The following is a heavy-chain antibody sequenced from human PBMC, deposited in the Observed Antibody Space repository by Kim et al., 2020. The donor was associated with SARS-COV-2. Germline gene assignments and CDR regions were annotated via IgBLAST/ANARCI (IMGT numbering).Heavy chain of an antibody. J-gene: IGHJ4*02. Sequence: GGSLRLSCAASGFTFSSYAMHWVRQAPGKGLEWVAFISYDGSDKYYADSVKGRFTISRDNSKNTLYLQMNSLRAEDTAVYYSAREGSYGSGSSPDYWGQGTLVTVSS. CDR2: ISYDGSDK. D-gene: IGHD3-10*01. CDR1: GFTFSSYA. CDR3: AREGSYGSGSSPDY. V-gene: IGHV3-30*04.